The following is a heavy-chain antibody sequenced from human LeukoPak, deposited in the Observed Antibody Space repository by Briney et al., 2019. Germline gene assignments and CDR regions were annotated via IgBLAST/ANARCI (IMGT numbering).Heavy chain of an antibody. D-gene: IGHD3-3*01. Sequence: GSLRLSCAASGFTFSSYEMNWVRQAPGKGLEWVSGINWNGGSTGYADSVKGRFTISRDNAKNSLYLQMNSLRAEDTALYYCARVESNYYYMDVWGKGTTVTVSS. CDR1: GFTFSSYE. V-gene: IGHV3-20*04. J-gene: IGHJ6*03. CDR3: ARVESNYYYMDV. CDR2: INWNGGST.